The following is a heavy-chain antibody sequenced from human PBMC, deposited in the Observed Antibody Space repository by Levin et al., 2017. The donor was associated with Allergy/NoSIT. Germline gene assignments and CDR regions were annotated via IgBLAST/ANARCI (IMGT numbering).Heavy chain of an antibody. CDR2: FDPEDGET. D-gene: IGHD5-24*01. J-gene: IGHJ4*02. CDR1: GYTLTELS. V-gene: IGHV1-24*01. CDR3: ATRGGRDGYNYYRGYFDY. Sequence: ASVKVSCKVSGYTLTELSMHWVRQAPGKGLEWMGGFDPEDGETIYAQKFQGRVTMTEDTSTDTAYMELSSLRSEDTAVYYCATRGGRDGYNYYRGYFDYWGQGTLVTVSS.